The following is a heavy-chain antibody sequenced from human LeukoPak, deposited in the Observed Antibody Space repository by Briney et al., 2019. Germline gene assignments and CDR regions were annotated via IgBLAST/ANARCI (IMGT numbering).Heavy chain of an antibody. D-gene: IGHD2-21*01. CDR1: GISVSNDY. CDR2: ISSSSSTI. CDR3: ARGRPPYP. J-gene: IGHJ5*02. V-gene: IGHV3-48*02. Sequence: PGGSLRLSCAASGISVSNDYMSWVRQAPGKGLEWVSYISSSSSTIYYADSVKGRFTISRDNAKNSLYLQMNSLRDEDTAVYYCARGRPPYPWGQGTLVTVSS.